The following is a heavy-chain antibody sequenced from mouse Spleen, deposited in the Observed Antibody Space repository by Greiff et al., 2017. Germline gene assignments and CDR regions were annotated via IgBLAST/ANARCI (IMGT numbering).Heavy chain of an antibody. CDR2: IYPGSGNT. D-gene: IGHD1-1*01. CDR3: ARRYGSSYAMDY. V-gene: IGHV1-76*01. Sequence: VQLQQSGAELVRPGASVKLSCKASGYTFTDYYINWVKQRPGQGLEWIARIYPGSGNTYYNEKFKGKATLTAEKSSSTAYMQLSSLTSEDSAVYFCARRYGSSYAMDYWGQGTSVTVSS. CDR1: GYTFTDYY. J-gene: IGHJ4*01.